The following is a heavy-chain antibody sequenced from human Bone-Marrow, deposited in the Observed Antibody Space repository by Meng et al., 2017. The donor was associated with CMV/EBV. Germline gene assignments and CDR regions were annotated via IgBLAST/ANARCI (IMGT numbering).Heavy chain of an antibody. CDR1: GLTFSGYW. CDR2: ISGSGGST. J-gene: IGHJ4*02. Sequence: GESLKISCAASGLTFSGYWMDWVRQAPGKGLEWVSAISGSGGSTYYADSVKGRFTISRDNSKNTLYLQMNSLRAEDTAVYYCAKDGTIFGVVITAVDWGQGTLVTVSS. CDR3: AKDGTIFGVVITAVD. V-gene: IGHV3-23*01. D-gene: IGHD3-3*01.